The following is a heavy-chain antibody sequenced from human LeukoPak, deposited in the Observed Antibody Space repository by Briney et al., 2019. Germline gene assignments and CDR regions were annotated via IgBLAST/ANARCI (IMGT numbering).Heavy chain of an antibody. V-gene: IGHV3-23*01. D-gene: IGHD1-26*01. Sequence: GGSLRLSCAASGFTFTTYAMTWVRQAPGEGLEWVSSITGSGDSTYYADSVKGRFTISRDNSKNTLYLQMNSLRAEDTALYHCARDGGSYLQPTDYWGQGTLVTVSS. CDR3: ARDGGSYLQPTDY. J-gene: IGHJ4*02. CDR1: GFTFTTYA. CDR2: ITGSGDST.